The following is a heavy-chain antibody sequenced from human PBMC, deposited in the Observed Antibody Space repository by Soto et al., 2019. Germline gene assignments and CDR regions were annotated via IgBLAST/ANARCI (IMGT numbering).Heavy chain of an antibody. Sequence: QVQLVQSGAEVKKPGASVKLSCEASGYTFTAYPMHWVRQAPGQRLEWMGWINTGNGDTKYSQNFQGRVTITRDTSASTAHLELSRLTTEDTAVYFCTVAPRGETWGQGTLVTVSS. V-gene: IGHV1-3*04. CDR2: INTGNGDT. D-gene: IGHD2-15*01. CDR1: GYTFTAYP. CDR3: TVAPRGET. J-gene: IGHJ1*01.